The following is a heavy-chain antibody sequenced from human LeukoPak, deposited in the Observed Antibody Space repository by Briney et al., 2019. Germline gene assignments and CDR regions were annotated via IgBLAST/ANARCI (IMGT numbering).Heavy chain of an antibody. Sequence: GGSLRLSCAASGFTFSNYSMHWVRQAPGKGLVWVSRINSDGTNTNYADSVKGRFTISRDNAKDMLYLQMNSLRAEDTAVYYCARVNDFWSGYSLGWGQGTLVTVSS. J-gene: IGHJ4*02. CDR1: GFTFSNYS. D-gene: IGHD3-3*01. V-gene: IGHV3-74*01. CDR3: ARVNDFWSGYSLG. CDR2: INSDGTNT.